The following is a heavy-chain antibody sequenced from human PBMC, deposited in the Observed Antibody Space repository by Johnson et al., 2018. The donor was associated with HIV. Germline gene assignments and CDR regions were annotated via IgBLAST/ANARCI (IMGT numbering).Heavy chain of an antibody. V-gene: IGHV3-9*01. CDR2: ISWNSANI. CDR1: GFTFDDYA. J-gene: IGHJ3*02. Sequence: VQLVESGGGLVQPGRSLRLSCGASGFTFDDYAMHWVRQAPGKGLEWVSGISWNSANIDYADSVKGRFSISRDNSKNTLYLQMNSLRAEDTGIYSCAKGTGAFDIWGQGTVVTVAS. D-gene: IGHD1-14*01. CDR3: AKGTGAFDI.